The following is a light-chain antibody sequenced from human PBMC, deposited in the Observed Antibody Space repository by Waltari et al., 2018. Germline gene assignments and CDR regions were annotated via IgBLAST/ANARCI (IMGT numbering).Light chain of an antibody. CDR3: AAWDDSLIGLLYV. J-gene: IGLJ1*01. CDR1: SSHLGSNY. Sequence: QAVLTQPPSASGTPGQRVTISCSGSSSHLGSNYVYWYQQLPGTAPKPLIYRNNQRPSGGPDRFSGSKSGTSASLAISGLRSEDEADYYCAAWDDSLIGLLYVFGTGTKVTVL. CDR2: RNN. V-gene: IGLV1-47*01.